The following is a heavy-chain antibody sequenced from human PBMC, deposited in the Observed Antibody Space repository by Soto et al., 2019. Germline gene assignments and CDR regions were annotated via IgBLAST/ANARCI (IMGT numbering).Heavy chain of an antibody. Sequence: QVQLQESGPGLVKPSQTLSLTCTVSGGSISSGDYYWRWIRQPPGKGLEWIGYIYYSGSTYYNPSLKSRVTISVDTPKNQSSLKLSSVTAADTAVYYCARVITGTLRFDPWGQGTLVTVSS. CDR2: IYYSGST. V-gene: IGHV4-30-4*01. CDR1: GGSISSGDYY. D-gene: IGHD1-7*01. CDR3: ARVITGTLRFDP. J-gene: IGHJ5*02.